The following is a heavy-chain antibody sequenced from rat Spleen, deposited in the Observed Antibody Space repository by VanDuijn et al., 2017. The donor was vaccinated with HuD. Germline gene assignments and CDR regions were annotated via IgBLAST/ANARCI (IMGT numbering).Heavy chain of an antibody. V-gene: IGHV5-31*01. J-gene: IGHJ2*01. Sequence: EVQLVESGGGLVQPGGSLKLSCVASGITFTNYWMTWIRQAPGKGLEWIASITNTGDSTYYLDSVQGRFTISRNNAKSTLYLQMSSLRSEDTATYYCSPLPGRNLAYWGQGVVVTVSS. CDR2: ITNTGDST. D-gene: IGHD1-4*01. CDR3: SPLPGRNLAY. CDR1: GITFTNYW.